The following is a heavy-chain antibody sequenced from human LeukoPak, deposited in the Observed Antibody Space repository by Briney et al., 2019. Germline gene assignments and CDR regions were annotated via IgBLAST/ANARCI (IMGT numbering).Heavy chain of an antibody. CDR1: GGSISSGGYY. CDR2: IYHSGST. CDR3: ATQWLYWYFDL. D-gene: IGHD3-22*01. Sequence: SGTLSLTCTVSGGSISSGGYYWSWIRQPPGKGLEWIGYIYHSGSTYYNPSLKSRVTISVDRSKNQFSLKLSSVTAADTAVYYCATQWLYWYFDLWGRGTLVTVSS. J-gene: IGHJ2*01. V-gene: IGHV4-30-2*01.